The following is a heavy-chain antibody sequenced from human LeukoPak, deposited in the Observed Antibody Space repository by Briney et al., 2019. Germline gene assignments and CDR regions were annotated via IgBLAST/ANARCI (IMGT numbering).Heavy chain of an antibody. J-gene: IGHJ5*02. D-gene: IGHD2-15*01. CDR1: GYTFTSYD. CDR3: ARGGGGSSTVVYGFDP. Sequence: GASVKVSCKASGYTFTSYDVNWFRQATGQGLEWMGWMNPNSGNTGYAQKFQGRVSLTRDTSISTAYLELISLRSEDTAVYYCARGGGGSSTVVYGFDPWGQGTLVTVSS. V-gene: IGHV1-8*01. CDR2: MNPNSGNT.